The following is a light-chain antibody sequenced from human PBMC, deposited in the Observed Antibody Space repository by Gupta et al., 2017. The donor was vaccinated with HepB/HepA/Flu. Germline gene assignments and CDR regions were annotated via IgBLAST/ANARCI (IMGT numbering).Light chain of an antibody. Sequence: EIVMTQSLAILSVSPGGRATLSCRAGQRVSGHVAWYKQKPGQAPRLIIYDASTRAPGIPTSFSGSGSGTEFTLTISILQSEDFVVYHCQQYDRWPWTFGQGTKVENK. J-gene: IGKJ1*01. CDR3: QQYDRWPWT. CDR1: QRVSGH. CDR2: DAS. V-gene: IGKV3-15*01.